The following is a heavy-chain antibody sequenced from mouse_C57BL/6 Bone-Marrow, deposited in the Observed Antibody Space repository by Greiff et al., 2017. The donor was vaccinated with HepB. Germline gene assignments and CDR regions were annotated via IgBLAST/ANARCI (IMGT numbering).Heavy chain of an antibody. CDR1: GYSITSGYY. CDR3: ARAPLGWLLGAMDY. J-gene: IGHJ4*01. CDR2: ISYDGSN. D-gene: IGHD2-3*01. Sequence: EVQLQESGPGLVKPSQSLSLTCSVTGYSITSGYYWNWIRQFPGNKLEWMGYISYDGSNNYNPSLKNRISITRDTSKNQFFLKLNSVTTEDTATYYCARAPLGWLLGAMDYWGQGTSVTVSS. V-gene: IGHV3-6*01.